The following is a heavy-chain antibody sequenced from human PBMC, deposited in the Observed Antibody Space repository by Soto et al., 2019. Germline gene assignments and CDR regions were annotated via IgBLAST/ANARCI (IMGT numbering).Heavy chain of an antibody. CDR2: ISSSSSYI. Sequence: GGSLRLSCAASGFTFSSYSMNWVRQAPGKGLEWVSSISSSSSYIYYADSVKGRFTISRDNAKNPLYLQMNSLRAEDTAVYYCAKLLWFGELLSSGMDVWGQGTTVTVXS. CDR3: AKLLWFGELLSSGMDV. V-gene: IGHV3-21*01. CDR1: GFTFSSYS. J-gene: IGHJ6*02. D-gene: IGHD3-10*01.